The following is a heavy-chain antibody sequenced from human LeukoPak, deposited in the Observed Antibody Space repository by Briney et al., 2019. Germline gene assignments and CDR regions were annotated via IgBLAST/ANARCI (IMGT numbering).Heavy chain of an antibody. D-gene: IGHD4-17*01. CDR2: ISSSADRI. J-gene: IGHJ4*02. Sequence: GGSLRLSCVGFGFTFRSHGMNWVRQAPGKGLEWISYISSSADRIYYADSARGRLAISRDNDRNSLFLEMNTLRAEDTAVYYCARANPTTPIYYFDFWGRGTLVTVSS. CDR3: ARANPTTPIYYFDF. CDR1: GFTFRSHG. V-gene: IGHV3-48*01.